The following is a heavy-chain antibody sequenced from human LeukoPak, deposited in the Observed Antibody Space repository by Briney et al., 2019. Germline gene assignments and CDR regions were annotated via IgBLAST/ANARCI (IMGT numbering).Heavy chain of an antibody. Sequence: PGGSLRLSCAASGFTFSSYAMTWVRQAPGKGLEWVSGISGSGGSTYYADSMKGRFTISRDNPKNTLYLQMNSLRAEDTAVYYCAKVSVVVVAAAHHFDYWGQGALVTVSS. CDR2: ISGSGGST. D-gene: IGHD2-15*01. CDR3: AKVSVVVVAAAHHFDY. CDR1: GFTFSSYA. V-gene: IGHV3-23*01. J-gene: IGHJ4*02.